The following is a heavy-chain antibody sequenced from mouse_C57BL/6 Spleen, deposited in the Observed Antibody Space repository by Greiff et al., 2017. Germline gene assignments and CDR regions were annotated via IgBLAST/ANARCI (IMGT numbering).Heavy chain of an antibody. CDR3: ARSYDYGQAWFAY. CDR2: IYPGSGST. CDR1: GYTFTSYW. D-gene: IGHD2-4*01. Sequence: QVQLQQPGAELVKPGASAKMSCKASGYTFTSYWITWVKQRPGQGLEWIGDIYPGSGSTNYNEKFKSKATLTVDTSSSTAYMQLSSLTSEDSAVYYCARSYDYGQAWFAYWGQGTLVTVSA. J-gene: IGHJ3*01. V-gene: IGHV1-55*01.